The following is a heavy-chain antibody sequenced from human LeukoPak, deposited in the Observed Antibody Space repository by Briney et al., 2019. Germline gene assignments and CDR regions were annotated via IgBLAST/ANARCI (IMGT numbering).Heavy chain of an antibody. D-gene: IGHD2-15*01. CDR3: AKSPVPYCSGGSCYGMDV. J-gene: IGHJ6*02. Sequence: GRSLRLSCAASGFTFDDYAMHWVRQAPGKGLEWVSVISGSGGSTYYADSVKGRFTISRDNSKNTLYLQMNSLRAEDTAVYYCAKSPVPYCSGGSCYGMDVWGQGTTVTVSS. CDR1: GFTFDDYA. V-gene: IGHV3-23*01. CDR2: ISGSGGST.